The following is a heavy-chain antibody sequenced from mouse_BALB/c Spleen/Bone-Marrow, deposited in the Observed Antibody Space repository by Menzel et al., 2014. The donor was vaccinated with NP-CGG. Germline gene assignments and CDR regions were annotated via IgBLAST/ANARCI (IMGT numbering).Heavy chain of an antibody. Sequence: EVQLQQSGGGLVQPGGPLRLSCTTSGFTFTNYFMTWVRQPPGKALEWLGFIRNKANGYTTEYNPSVKGRFTISRDNSQGIFYLQMNTLRAEDSAIYYCARDYNGYFDFWGQGTTLTVPS. J-gene: IGHJ2*01. CDR3: ARDYNGYFDF. CDR2: IRNKANGYTT. V-gene: IGHV7-3*02. D-gene: IGHD6-1*01. CDR1: GFTFTNYF.